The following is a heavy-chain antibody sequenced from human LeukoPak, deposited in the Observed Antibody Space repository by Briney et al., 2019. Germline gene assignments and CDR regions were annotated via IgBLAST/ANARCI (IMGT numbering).Heavy chain of an antibody. Sequence: GSLRLSCVASGFTFTTYWMTWIRQPPGKGLEWIGEINHSGSTNYNPSLKSRVTISVDTSKNQFSLKLSSVTAADTAVYYCARGPYYYGSGSYRLTFPYYFDYWGQGTLVTVSS. CDR1: GFTFTTYW. V-gene: IGHV4-34*08. CDR3: ARGPYYYGSGSYRLTFPYYFDY. D-gene: IGHD3-10*01. J-gene: IGHJ4*02. CDR2: INHSGST.